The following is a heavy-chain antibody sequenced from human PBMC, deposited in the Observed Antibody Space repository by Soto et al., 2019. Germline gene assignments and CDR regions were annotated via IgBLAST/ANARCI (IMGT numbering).Heavy chain of an antibody. D-gene: IGHD6-13*01. CDR3: ASWGIAAGDY. V-gene: IGHV3-33*01. CDR2: IWYDGSNK. J-gene: IGHJ4*02. Sequence: QVQLVESGGGVVQPGRSLRLSCAASGFTFSSYGMHWVRQAPGKGLEWVAVIWYDGSNKYYADSVKGRFTISRDNSKNALYLQMTSLRAADTAVYYCASWGIAAGDYWGQGTLVTVSS. CDR1: GFTFSSYG.